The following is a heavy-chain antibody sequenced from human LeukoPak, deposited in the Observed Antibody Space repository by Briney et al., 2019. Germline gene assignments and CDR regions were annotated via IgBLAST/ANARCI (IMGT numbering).Heavy chain of an antibody. CDR3: VTPFGHNYGSGFDH. CDR2: ISSNGGST. V-gene: IGHV3-64D*06. CDR1: GFTFSSYA. Sequence: TGGSLRLSCSASGFTFSSYAMHWVRQAPGKGLEYVSAISSNGGSTYYADSVKGRFTIFRDNSKNTLSLQMSSLRVEDTAVYYCVTPFGHNYGSGFDHWGQGTLVTVSA. D-gene: IGHD3-10*01. J-gene: IGHJ4*02.